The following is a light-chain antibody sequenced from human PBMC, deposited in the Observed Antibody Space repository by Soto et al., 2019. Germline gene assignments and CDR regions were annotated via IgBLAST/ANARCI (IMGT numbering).Light chain of an antibody. J-gene: IGKJ4*01. Sequence: DIQMIQSPSSVSASVGDRVTITCQASQDIKNYLNWYQQKPGKAPKVLIYEASSLETGVPPRFSGRGSGTQFTFTISSLQPEDFATYYCQQYVNLPLTFGGGTKVEVK. CDR2: EAS. CDR1: QDIKNY. V-gene: IGKV1-33*01. CDR3: QQYVNLPLT.